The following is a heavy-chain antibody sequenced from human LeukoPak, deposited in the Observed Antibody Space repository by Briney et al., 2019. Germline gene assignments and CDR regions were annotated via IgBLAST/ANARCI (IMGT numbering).Heavy chain of an antibody. V-gene: IGHV3-48*02. Sequence: GGSLRLSCATSGFSFTDYPMNWVRQAPGKGLEWISNIRTTAEGAKYAYYADSVKGRVTISRDDGKNTLYLLMNSLRDDDTAVYYCATDQRYAFDYWGQGIPVTVSS. D-gene: IGHD3-9*01. CDR2: IRTTAEGAKYA. J-gene: IGHJ4*02. CDR1: GFSFTDYP. CDR3: ATDQRYAFDY.